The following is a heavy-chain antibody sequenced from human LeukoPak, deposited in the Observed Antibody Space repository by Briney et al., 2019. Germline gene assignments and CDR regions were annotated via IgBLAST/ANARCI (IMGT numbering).Heavy chain of an antibody. J-gene: IGHJ4*02. V-gene: IGHV4-4*02. D-gene: IGHD5-24*01. CDR3: ATRDQSRTYLAPPDF. CDR2: THRSGDT. CDR1: GVSISSDNW. Sequence: SETLSLTCAVYGVSISSDNWWTWVRQPPGKGLEWIGETHRSGDTKYNPSLNGRVTIPMDTSKNQLSLNLNSVAAADTAIYYCATRDQSRTYLAPPDFWGQGTLVTVSS.